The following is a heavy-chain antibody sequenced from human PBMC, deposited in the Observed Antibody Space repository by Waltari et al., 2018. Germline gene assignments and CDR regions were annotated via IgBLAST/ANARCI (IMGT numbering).Heavy chain of an antibody. D-gene: IGHD2-2*02. CDR3: ARDLYTYGPLEYY. Sequence: LVESGGGVVQPGGSLRLSCAASGFSLSLYGVHWVRQAPGKGLEWVAYISFDSMNKDYADSVEGRFTISRDNSDSMLHLHMSGLRKEDTAVYYCARDLYTYGPLEYYGGQGAPVTV. CDR1: GFSLSLYG. J-gene: IGHJ4*02. CDR2: ISFDSMNK. V-gene: IGHV3-30*15.